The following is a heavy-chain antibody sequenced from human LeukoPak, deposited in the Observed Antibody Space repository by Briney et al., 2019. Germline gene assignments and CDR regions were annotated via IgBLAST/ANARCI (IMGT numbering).Heavy chain of an antibody. D-gene: IGHD4-23*01. J-gene: IGHJ4*02. V-gene: IGHV3-66*01. CDR1: GFTVSSNY. CDR2: IYSGGST. CDR3: AREGNYGGNSGGYFDY. Sequence: GGSLRLSCAASGFTVSSNYMSWVRQAPGKGLAWVSIIYSGGSTYYADSVKGRFTISRDNSRNTLYLQMNSLSAEDTAVYYCAREGNYGGNSGGYFDYRGQGTLVTVSS.